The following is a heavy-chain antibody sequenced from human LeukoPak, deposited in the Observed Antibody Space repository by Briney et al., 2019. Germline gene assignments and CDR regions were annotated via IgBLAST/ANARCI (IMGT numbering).Heavy chain of an antibody. V-gene: IGHV6-1*01. CDR1: GDSVSSNSAA. CDR3: ARDRDDLYYYGSANWFDP. J-gene: IGHJ5*02. CDR2: TYYRSKWYN. Sequence: SQTLSLTCAISGDSVSSNSAAWNWIRQSPSRGLEWLGRTYYRSKWYNDYAVSVKSRITINPDTSKNQFSLQLNSVTPEDTAVYYCARDRDDLYYYGSANWFDPWGQGTLVTVSS. D-gene: IGHD3-10*01.